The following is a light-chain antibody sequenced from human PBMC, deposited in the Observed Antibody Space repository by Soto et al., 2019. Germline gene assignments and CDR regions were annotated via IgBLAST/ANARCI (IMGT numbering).Light chain of an antibody. CDR1: QSVSSN. CDR2: GAS. CDR3: QQYNNWPLT. J-gene: IGKJ1*01. V-gene: IGKV3-15*01. Sequence: EIVMTQSPATLSVSPGERATLSCRASQSVSSNLAWYQQKPGQAPRLLFYGASTRATDVPVRFSGSGSGTEFTLTISSLQSEDFAVYYCQQYNNWPLTFGQGTKVDIQ.